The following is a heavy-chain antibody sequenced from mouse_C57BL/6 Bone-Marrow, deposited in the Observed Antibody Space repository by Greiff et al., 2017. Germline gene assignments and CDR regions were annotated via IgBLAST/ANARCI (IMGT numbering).Heavy chain of an antibody. D-gene: IGHD3-3*01. CDR1: GYTFTSYW. CDR2: IDPSDSYT. J-gene: IGHJ3*01. Sequence: QVQLQQPGAELVKPGASVKLSCKASGYTFTSYWMQWVKQRPGQGLEWIGEIDPSDSYTNYNQKFKGKATLTVDTSSSTAYMQLSSLTSEDSAVYYCVTGEARAWFAYWGQGTLVTVSA. V-gene: IGHV1-50*01. CDR3: VTGEARAWFAY.